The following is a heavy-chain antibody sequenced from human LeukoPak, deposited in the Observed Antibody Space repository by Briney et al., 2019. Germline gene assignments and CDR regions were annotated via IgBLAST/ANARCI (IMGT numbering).Heavy chain of an antibody. Sequence: ASVKVSCKASGYTFTGYYMHWVRQAPGQGLEWMGWINPNSGGTNYAQKFQGRVTMTRDTSISTAYMELSRLRSDDTAVYYCAVAYGSGSYSYYWGQGTLVTVSS. D-gene: IGHD3-10*01. CDR3: AVAYGSGSYSYY. V-gene: IGHV1-2*02. CDR1: GYTFTGYY. CDR2: INPNSGGT. J-gene: IGHJ4*02.